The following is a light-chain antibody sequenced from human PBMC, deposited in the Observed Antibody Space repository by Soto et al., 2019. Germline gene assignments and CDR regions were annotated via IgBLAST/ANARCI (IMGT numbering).Light chain of an antibody. CDR1: TSNIGAGYG. Sequence: QSVLTQPPSVSGAPGQRVTISCTGSTSNIGAGYGVHWYQHVPGTAPKLLIYRNTDRPSGVPDRFSASKSGSSASLAITGLQAEDEADYYCLSYDSSLSGVVFGGGTKLTV. CDR2: RNT. J-gene: IGLJ2*01. V-gene: IGLV1-40*01. CDR3: LSYDSSLSGVV.